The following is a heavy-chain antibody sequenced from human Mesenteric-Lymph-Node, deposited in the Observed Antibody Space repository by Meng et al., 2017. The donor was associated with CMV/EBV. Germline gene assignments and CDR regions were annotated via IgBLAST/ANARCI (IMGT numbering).Heavy chain of an antibody. CDR3: ARDFGGATNVFDY. Sequence: KASGYTFTGYYMHWVRQAPGQGLEWMGWINHNSGGTNYAQKFQGWVTMTRDTSISTAYMELSRLRSDDTAVYYCARDFGGATNVFDYWGQGTLVTVSS. CDR2: INHNSGGT. CDR1: GYTFTGYY. V-gene: IGHV1-2*04. D-gene: IGHD1-26*01. J-gene: IGHJ4*02.